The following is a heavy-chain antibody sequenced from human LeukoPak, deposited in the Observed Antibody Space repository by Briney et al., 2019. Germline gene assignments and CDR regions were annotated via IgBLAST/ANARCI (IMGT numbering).Heavy chain of an antibody. CDR1: GESFSGYY. CDR2: INHSGST. CDR3: AGAQETVAIDY. D-gene: IGHD5-12*01. V-gene: IGHV4-34*01. Sequence: SETLSLTCAVYGESFSGYYWTWIRQPPGKGLEWIADINHSGSTNYNPSLKSRVTISADTSKNQFSLKMNSVTAADTAVYYCAGAQETVAIDYWGQGTLVTVSS. J-gene: IGHJ4*02.